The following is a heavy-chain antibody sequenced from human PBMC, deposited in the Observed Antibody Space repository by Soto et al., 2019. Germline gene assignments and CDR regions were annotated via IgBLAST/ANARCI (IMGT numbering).Heavy chain of an antibody. Sequence: ASVKVSCKASGYTFTSYGMSWVRQAPGQGLEWMGWISAYNGNTNYAQKLQGRVTMTTDTSTSTAYMELRSLRSDDTAVYYCARVDVVTAAIVTTDYWGQGTMITVSS. CDR3: ARVDVVTAAIVTTDY. CDR2: ISAYNGNT. V-gene: IGHV1-18*04. CDR1: GYTFTSYG. J-gene: IGHJ4*02. D-gene: IGHD2-2*02.